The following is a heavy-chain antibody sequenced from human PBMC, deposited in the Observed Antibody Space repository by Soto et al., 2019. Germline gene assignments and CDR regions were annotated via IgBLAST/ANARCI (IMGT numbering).Heavy chain of an antibody. D-gene: IGHD6-13*01. Sequence: QVQLVQSGSELKKPGASVKVSCKASGYTFTNYVMNWVRQAPGQGLEWMGWINTNTGNPTYAQGFTGRFVFSLDTSVITAFLQISRLKAEDTAVYYCARGQQLVLLDNWFDPWGQGTLVTVSS. CDR1: GYTFTNYV. CDR2: INTNTGNP. J-gene: IGHJ5*02. V-gene: IGHV7-4-1*02. CDR3: ARGQQLVLLDNWFDP.